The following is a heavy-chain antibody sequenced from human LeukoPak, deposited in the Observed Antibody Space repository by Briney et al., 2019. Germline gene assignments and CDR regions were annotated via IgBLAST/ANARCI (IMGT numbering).Heavy chain of an antibody. CDR3: ARGLDGPDAFDI. D-gene: IGHD4-17*01. V-gene: IGHV4-34*01. CDR1: GESFSGYY. Sequence: SETLSLTCAVYGESFSGYYWSWIRQPPGKGLEWIGEINHSGSTNYNPSLKSRVTISVDTSKNQFSLKLSSVTAADTAVYYCARGLDGPDAFDIWGQGTMVTVSS. J-gene: IGHJ3*02. CDR2: INHSGST.